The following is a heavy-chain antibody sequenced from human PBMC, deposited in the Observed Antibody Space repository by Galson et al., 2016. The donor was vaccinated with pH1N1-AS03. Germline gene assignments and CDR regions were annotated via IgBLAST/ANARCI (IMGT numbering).Heavy chain of an antibody. CDR1: GFTFSRYW. V-gene: IGHV3-74*01. CDR2: INEDGSTT. Sequence: SLRLSCAASGFTFSRYWMRWVRQAPGKGLVWVSHINEDGSTTRYADSVKGRFTISRDNSESTLYLQMNSLGDDGTAVYYCARDVDGPDDYWGQGTLVTVSS. D-gene: IGHD5-24*01. J-gene: IGHJ4*02. CDR3: ARDVDGPDDY.